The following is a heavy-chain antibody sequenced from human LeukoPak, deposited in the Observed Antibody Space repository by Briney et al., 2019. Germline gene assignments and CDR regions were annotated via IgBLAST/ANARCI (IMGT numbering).Heavy chain of an antibody. CDR3: ASLIQGIAAAGTIFDY. V-gene: IGHV1-69*04. Sequence: GASVKVSCKASGYTFTSYGISWVRQAPGQGLEWMGRIIPILGIANYAQKFQGRVTITADKSTSTAYMELSSLRSEDTAVYYCASLIQGIAAAGTIFDYWGQGTLVTVSS. CDR2: IIPILGIA. CDR1: GYTFTSYG. J-gene: IGHJ4*02. D-gene: IGHD6-13*01.